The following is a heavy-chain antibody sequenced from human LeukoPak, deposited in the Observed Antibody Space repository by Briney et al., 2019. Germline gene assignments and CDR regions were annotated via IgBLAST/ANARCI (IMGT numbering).Heavy chain of an antibody. Sequence: SETLSLTCAVYGGXFSGYYCSWIRQPPGKGLEWIGEINHSGSTNYNPSLKSRVTISVDTSKNQFSLKLSSVTAADTAVYYCAREVYYYDSSGYYDYYYYYGMDVWGQGTTVTVSS. D-gene: IGHD3-22*01. CDR1: GGXFSGYY. CDR3: AREVYYYDSSGYYDYYYYYGMDV. J-gene: IGHJ6*02. CDR2: INHSGST. V-gene: IGHV4-34*01.